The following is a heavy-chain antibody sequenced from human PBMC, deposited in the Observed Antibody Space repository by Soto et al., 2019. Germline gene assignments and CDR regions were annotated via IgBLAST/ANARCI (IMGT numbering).Heavy chain of an antibody. J-gene: IGHJ4*02. D-gene: IGHD2-21*02. CDR2: ISYDGSNK. CDR3: AKDRSPYCGGDCYGAFDY. V-gene: IGHV3-30*18. Sequence: QVQLVESEGGVVQPGRSLRLSCAASGFTFSSYGMHWVRQAPGKGLEWVAVISYDGSNKYYADSVKGRFTISRDNSKNTLYLQMNSLRAEDTAVYYCAKDRSPYCGGDCYGAFDYWGQGTLVTVSS. CDR1: GFTFSSYG.